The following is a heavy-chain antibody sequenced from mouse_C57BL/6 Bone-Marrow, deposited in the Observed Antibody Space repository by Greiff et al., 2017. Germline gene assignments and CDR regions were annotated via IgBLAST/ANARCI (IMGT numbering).Heavy chain of an antibody. CDR2: ISDGGSYT. Sequence: EVQRVESGGGLVKPGGSLKLSCAASGFTFSSYAMSWVRQTPEKRLEWVATISDGGSYTYYPDNVKGRFTISRDNAKNNLYLQMSHLKSEDTAMYYCARDRGGPWYFDVWGTGTTVTVSS. V-gene: IGHV5-4*01. J-gene: IGHJ1*03. CDR1: GFTFSSYA. CDR3: ARDRGGPWYFDV.